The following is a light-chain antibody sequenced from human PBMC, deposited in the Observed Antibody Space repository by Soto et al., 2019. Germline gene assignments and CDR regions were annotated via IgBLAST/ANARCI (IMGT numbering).Light chain of an antibody. CDR2: KAS. CDR3: QQYNSYSPWT. Sequence: DIQMTQSPSTLSASVGDRVTITCRASQSISSWLAWYQQKPGKAPKLPIYKASSLESGVPSRFSGSGSGTEFTLTISSLQPDDFATYYCQQYNSYSPWTFGQGTKVDIK. V-gene: IGKV1-5*03. CDR1: QSISSW. J-gene: IGKJ1*01.